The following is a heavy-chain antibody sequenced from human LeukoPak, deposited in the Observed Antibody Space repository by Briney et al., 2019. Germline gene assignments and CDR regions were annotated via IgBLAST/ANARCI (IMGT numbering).Heavy chain of an antibody. Sequence: ASVKVSCKASGYTFTGYYMHWVRQAPGQGLEWMGWINPNSGGTNYAQKFQGRVTMTRDTSISTAYMELSRLRSDDTAVYYCARGPSRGRFLEWLLASDYWGQGTLVTVSS. CDR1: GYTFTGYY. D-gene: IGHD3-3*01. CDR2: INPNSGGT. V-gene: IGHV1-2*02. CDR3: ARGPSRGRFLEWLLASDY. J-gene: IGHJ4*02.